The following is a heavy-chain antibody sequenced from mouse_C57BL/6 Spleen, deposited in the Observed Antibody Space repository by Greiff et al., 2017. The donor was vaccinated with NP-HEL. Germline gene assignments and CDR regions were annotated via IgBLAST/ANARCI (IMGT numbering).Heavy chain of an antibody. CDR1: GFSLTSYG. CDR2: IWSGGST. J-gene: IGHJ4*01. CDR3: ARNGDYDVRDYAMDY. Sequence: VQLQQSGPGLVQPSQSLSITCTVSGFSLTSYGVHWVRQSPGKGLEWLGVIWSGGSTDYNAAFISRLSISKDNSKSQVFFKMNSLQADDTAIYYCARNGDYDVRDYAMDYWGQGTSVTVSS. D-gene: IGHD2-4*01. V-gene: IGHV2-2*01.